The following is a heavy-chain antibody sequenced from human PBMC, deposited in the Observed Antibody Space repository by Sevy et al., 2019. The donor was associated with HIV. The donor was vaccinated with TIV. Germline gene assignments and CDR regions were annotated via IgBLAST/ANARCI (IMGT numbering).Heavy chain of an antibody. CDR3: ARVPLPYYYDSSGYYPGQYALFDY. V-gene: IGHV1-2*02. Sequence: ASVKVSCKASGYTFTGYYMHWVRQAPGQGLEWMGWINPNSGGTNYAQKFQGRVTMTRATSISTAYMELSRLRSDDTAVYYCARVPLPYYYDSSGYYPGQYALFDYWGQGTLVTVSS. D-gene: IGHD3-22*01. CDR1: GYTFTGYY. CDR2: INPNSGGT. J-gene: IGHJ4*02.